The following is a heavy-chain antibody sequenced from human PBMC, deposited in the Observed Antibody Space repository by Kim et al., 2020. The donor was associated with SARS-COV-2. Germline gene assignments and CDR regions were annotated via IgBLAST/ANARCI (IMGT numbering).Heavy chain of an antibody. Sequence: SETLSLTCTVSGGSISSGGYYWSWIRQHPGKGLEWIGYIYYSGSTYYNPSLKSRVTISVDTSKNQFSLKLSSVTAADTAVYYCARAPAWNDEDFAFDIWGQGTMVTVSS. V-gene: IGHV4-31*03. J-gene: IGHJ3*02. CDR1: GGSISSGGYY. D-gene: IGHD1-1*01. CDR3: ARAPAWNDEDFAFDI. CDR2: IYYSGST.